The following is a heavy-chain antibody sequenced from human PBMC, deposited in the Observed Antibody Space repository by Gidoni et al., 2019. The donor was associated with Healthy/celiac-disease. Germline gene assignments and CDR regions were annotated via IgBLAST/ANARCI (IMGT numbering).Heavy chain of an antibody. J-gene: IGHJ5*02. CDR1: GYTFPGYY. V-gene: IGHV1-2*04. Sequence: QVQLVQSGAEVKKPGASVKVSCKASGYTFPGYYMHWVRQAPGQGLEWMGWINPNSGGTNYAQKFQGWVTMTRDTSISTAYMELSRLRSDDTAVYYCARSGYSSGWYNWFDPWGQGTLVTVSS. CDR3: ARSGYSSGWYNWFDP. D-gene: IGHD6-19*01. CDR2: INPNSGGT.